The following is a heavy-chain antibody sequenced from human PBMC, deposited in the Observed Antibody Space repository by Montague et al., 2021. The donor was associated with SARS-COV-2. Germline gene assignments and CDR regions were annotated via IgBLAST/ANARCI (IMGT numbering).Heavy chain of an antibody. CDR3: AHKNSVWPIEFAN. CDR2: IYWNDDK. V-gene: IGHV2-5*01. Sequence: PALVKPTQTLTLTCTFSGFSLDSRGVGVGWIRQPPGKALECLALIYWNDDKRYSPSLKTRLTVTKDTSKNQVVLTMTDMDPVDTATYFCAHKNSVWPIEFANWGQGALVTVSS. J-gene: IGHJ4*02. CDR1: GFSLDSRGVG. D-gene: IGHD6-19*01.